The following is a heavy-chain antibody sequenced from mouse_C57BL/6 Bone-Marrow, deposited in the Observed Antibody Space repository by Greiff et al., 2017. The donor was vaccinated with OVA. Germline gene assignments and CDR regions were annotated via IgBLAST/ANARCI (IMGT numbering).Heavy chain of an antibody. D-gene: IGHD6-1*01. V-gene: IGHV5-6*02. J-gene: IGHJ1*03. CDR2: ISSGGSYT. CDR3: ARHKSAYFDV. CDR1: GFTFSSYG. Sequence: DVKLQESGGDLVKPGGSLKLSCAASGFTFSSYGMSWVRQTPDKRLEWVATISSGGSYTYYPDSVKGRFTISRDKAKNTLYLQMSSLKSEDTAMYYCARHKSAYFDVWGTGTTVTVSS.